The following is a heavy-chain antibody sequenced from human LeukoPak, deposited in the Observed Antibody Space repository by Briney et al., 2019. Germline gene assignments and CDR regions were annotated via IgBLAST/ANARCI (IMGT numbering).Heavy chain of an antibody. CDR2: LYSGGTT. CDR3: ARLRGTGTAWFDP. J-gene: IGHJ5*02. Sequence: GGSLRLSCAASAFTVSSNYMTWVRQAPGKGLERVSVLYSGGTTYYADSVKGRFTVSRDNSKNTLYLQMNSLRAEDTAVYYCARLRGTGTAWFDPWGQGTLVTVSS. D-gene: IGHD1-7*01. V-gene: IGHV3-53*01. CDR1: AFTVSSNY.